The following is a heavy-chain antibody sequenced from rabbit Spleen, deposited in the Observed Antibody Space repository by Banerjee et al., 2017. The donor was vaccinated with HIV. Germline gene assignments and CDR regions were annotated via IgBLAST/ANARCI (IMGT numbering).Heavy chain of an antibody. CDR3: ARDQGTSFSTYGMDL. CDR2: IYAGSSDST. Sequence: QSLEESGGGLVKPGASLVLTCKASGFSFNNDYDMCWDCQAPGKGLEWIASIYAGSSDSTYSATWARGRFTISKTSSTTVTLQMTSLTVADTATYFCARDQGTSFSTYGMDLWGPGTLVTVS. CDR1: GFSFNNDYD. J-gene: IGHJ6*01. V-gene: IGHV1S40*01. D-gene: IGHD1-1*01.